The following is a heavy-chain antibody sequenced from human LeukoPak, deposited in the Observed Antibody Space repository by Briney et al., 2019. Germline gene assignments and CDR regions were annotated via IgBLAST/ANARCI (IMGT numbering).Heavy chain of an antibody. CDR3: AKVIAVAGIAFDY. CDR2: ISGSGGST. J-gene: IGHJ4*02. V-gene: IGHV3-23*01. D-gene: IGHD6-19*01. Sequence: GGSLRLSCAASGFTFSSYALSWVRQAPGKGLEWVSAISGSGGSTYYADSVKGRFTISRDNSKNTLYLQMNSLRAEDTAVYYCAKVIAVAGIAFDYWGQGTLVTVSS. CDR1: GFTFSSYA.